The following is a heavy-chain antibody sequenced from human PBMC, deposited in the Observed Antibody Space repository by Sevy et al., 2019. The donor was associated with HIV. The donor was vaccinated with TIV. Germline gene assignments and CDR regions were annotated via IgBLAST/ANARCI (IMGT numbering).Heavy chain of an antibody. Sequence: GGTLRLSCAASGFIVNSNYMSGVRQAPGKGLEWVSVTYSGGRTYTGDSVKGRFTISRDNSKNTLYLQMNSLRAEDTAVYYCARVLGRDSGYGMDVWGQGTTVTVSS. V-gene: IGHV3-53*01. CDR1: GFIVNSNY. CDR2: TYSGGRT. CDR3: ARVLGRDSGYGMDV. J-gene: IGHJ6*02. D-gene: IGHD2-21*02.